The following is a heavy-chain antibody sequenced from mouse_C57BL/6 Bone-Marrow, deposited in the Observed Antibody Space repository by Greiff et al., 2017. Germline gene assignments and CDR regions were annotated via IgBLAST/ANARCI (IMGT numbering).Heavy chain of an antibody. CDR2: IFPRSGNT. J-gene: IGHJ4*01. Sequence: QVQLKESGAELARPGASVKLSCKASGYTFTSYGISWVKQRTGQGLEWIGEIFPRSGNTYYNEKFKGKATLTADKSSSTAYMELRSLTSEDSAVYFCARNYYGCSYDAMDYWGQGTTVTVSS. CDR3: ARNYYGCSYDAMDY. V-gene: IGHV1-81*01. D-gene: IGHD1-1*01. CDR1: GYTFTSYG.